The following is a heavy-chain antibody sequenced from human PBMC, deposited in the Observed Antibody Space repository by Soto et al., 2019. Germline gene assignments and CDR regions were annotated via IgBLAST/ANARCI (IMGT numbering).Heavy chain of an antibody. CDR1: GYTFTSYY. CDR2: INPRGGST. D-gene: IGHD6-6*01. CDR3: AVIAARDAFDI. J-gene: IGHJ3*02. V-gene: IGHV1-46*01. Sequence: ASVKVSCKASGYTFTSYYMHWVRQAPGQGLEWMGIINPRGGSTSYAQKFQGRVTMTRDTSTSTVYMELSSLRSEDTAVYYCAVIAARDAFDIWGQGTMVTVSS.